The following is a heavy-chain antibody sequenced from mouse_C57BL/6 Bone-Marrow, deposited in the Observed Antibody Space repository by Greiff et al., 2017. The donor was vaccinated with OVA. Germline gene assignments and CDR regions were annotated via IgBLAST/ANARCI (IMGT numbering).Heavy chain of an antibody. J-gene: IGHJ1*03. V-gene: IGHV1-53*01. CDR2: INPSNGGT. D-gene: IGHD1-1*01. CDR1: GYTFTSYW. Sequence: VQLQQPGTELVKPGASVKLSCKASGYTFTSYWIHWVKQRPGQGLEWIGNINPSNGGTNYNEKFKSKATLTVDKSSSTAYMQLSSLTSEDSAVYYCARDYYGSSYWYFDVWGTGTTVTVSS. CDR3: ARDYYGSSYWYFDV.